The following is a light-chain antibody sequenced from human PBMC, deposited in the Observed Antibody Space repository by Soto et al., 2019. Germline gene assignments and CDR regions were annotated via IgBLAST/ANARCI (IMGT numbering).Light chain of an antibody. CDR2: DTS. J-gene: IGLJ1*01. CDR1: TGAVTSGHY. Sequence: QAVVTQEPSLTVSPGGTVTLTCGSSTGAVTSGHYPYWFQQKPGQAPRTLIYDTSNKHSWTPARFSGSLLGGKAALTLSGAQPEDEAEYYCLRSYSSVRYVFGTGTKLTVL. CDR3: LRSYSSVRYV. V-gene: IGLV7-46*01.